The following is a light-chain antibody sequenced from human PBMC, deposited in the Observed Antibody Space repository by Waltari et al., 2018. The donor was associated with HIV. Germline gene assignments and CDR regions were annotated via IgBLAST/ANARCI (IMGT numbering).Light chain of an antibody. CDR1: SSNLGNNF. CDR2: DNN. J-gene: IGLJ3*02. V-gene: IGLV1-51*01. Sequence: QPVLTQPPSVSAAPGQKVTISCTGSSSNLGNNFVSWYQQLPGTAPKLLIYDNNKRPSGIPDRFSGSKSGTSATLGITGLQTGDEADYYCGTWDSSLSVWVFGGGTNLTVL. CDR3: GTWDSSLSVWV.